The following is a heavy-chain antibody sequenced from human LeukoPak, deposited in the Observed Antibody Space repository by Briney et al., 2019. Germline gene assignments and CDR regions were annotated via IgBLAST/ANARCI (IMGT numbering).Heavy chain of an antibody. Sequence: GESLKISCKGSGYSFTSYWIGWVRQVPGKGLVWMGIIYPGDSDTRYSPSFQGQVTISADKSISTTSLQWSSLKASDTAMYYCARLTPIALDYWGQGTLVTVSS. CDR2: IYPGDSDT. J-gene: IGHJ4*02. CDR3: ARLTPIALDY. V-gene: IGHV5-51*01. D-gene: IGHD6-13*01. CDR1: GYSFTSYW.